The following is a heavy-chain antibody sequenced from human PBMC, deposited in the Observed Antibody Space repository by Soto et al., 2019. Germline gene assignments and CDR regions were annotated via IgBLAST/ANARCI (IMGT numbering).Heavy chain of an antibody. CDR3: AREPHLPQPKIPRWIQLNGMDV. V-gene: IGHV4-61*01. Sequence: QVQLQESGPGLVKPSETLSLTCTVSGGSVSSGSYYWSWIRQPPGKGLEWIGYIYYSGSTNYNPSLKSRVTISVDTSKNQFSLKLSSVTASDTAVYYCAREPHLPQPKIPRWIQLNGMDVWGQGTTVNVSS. CDR1: GGSVSSGSYY. J-gene: IGHJ6*02. CDR2: IYYSGST. D-gene: IGHD5-18*01.